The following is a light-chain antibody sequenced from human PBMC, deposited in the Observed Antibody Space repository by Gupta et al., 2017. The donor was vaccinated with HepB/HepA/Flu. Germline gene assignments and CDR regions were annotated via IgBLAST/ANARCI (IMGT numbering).Light chain of an antibody. J-gene: IGLJ2*01. CDR3: QAWDSSTQWV. V-gene: IGLV3-1*01. CDR1: KLGDKY. Sequence: SYELTQPPSVSVSPGQTASITCSGDKLGDKYACWYQQKPGQSPVLVIYQDSKRPSGIPERFSGSNSGNTATLTISGTQAMDEADDYCQAWDSSTQWVFGGGTKLTVL. CDR2: QDS.